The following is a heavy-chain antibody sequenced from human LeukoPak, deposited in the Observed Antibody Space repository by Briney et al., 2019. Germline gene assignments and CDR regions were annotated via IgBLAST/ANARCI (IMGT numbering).Heavy chain of an antibody. V-gene: IGHV4-59*08. Sequence: SETLSLTCTVSGGSISSYYWSWIWQPPGKGLEWIGYIYYSGSTNYNPSLKSRVTISVDTSKKQFSLKLSSVTAADTAVYYCARANYYDSSGYSRGAFDIWGQGTMVTVSS. D-gene: IGHD3-22*01. CDR1: GGSISSYY. J-gene: IGHJ3*02. CDR2: IYYSGST. CDR3: ARANYYDSSGYSRGAFDI.